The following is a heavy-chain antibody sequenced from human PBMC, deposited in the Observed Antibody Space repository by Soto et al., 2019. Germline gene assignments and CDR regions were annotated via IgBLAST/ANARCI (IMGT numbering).Heavy chain of an antibody. J-gene: IGHJ4*02. V-gene: IGHV4-61*08. D-gene: IGHD1-26*01. CDR3: ARGPFGSYLNTYYFDY. CDR2: VDYSGSA. CDR1: GGSVNSGGYY. Sequence: KPSETLSLTCTVSGGSVNSGGYYWTWIRQPPGKGLEWIGYVDYSGSANYNPSLRSRLTLSADTSKNQFSLKLSSVTAADTAVYYCARGPFGSYLNTYYFDYWGQGALVTVSS.